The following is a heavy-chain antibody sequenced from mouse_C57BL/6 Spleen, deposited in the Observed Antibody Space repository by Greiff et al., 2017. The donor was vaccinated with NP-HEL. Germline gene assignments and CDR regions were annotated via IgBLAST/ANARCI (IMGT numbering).Heavy chain of an antibody. V-gene: IGHV1-59*01. D-gene: IGHD4-1*01. J-gene: IGHJ2*01. CDR1: GYTFTSYW. Sequence: QVQLQQPGAELVRPGTSVKLSCKASGYTFTSYWMHWVKQRPGQGLEWIGVIDPSASYTNYNQKFKGKATLTVDTSSSTAYMQLSSLTSEDSAVYYCARGGTGTYYFDYWGQGTTLTVSS. CDR3: ARGGTGTYYFDY. CDR2: IDPSASYT.